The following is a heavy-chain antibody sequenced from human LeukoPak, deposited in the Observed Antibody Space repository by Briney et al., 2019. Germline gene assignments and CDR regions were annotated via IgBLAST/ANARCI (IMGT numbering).Heavy chain of an antibody. CDR1: GFTFSSYA. Sequence: PGGSLRLSCAASGFTFSSYAMIWVRQAPGKGLEWVSALSGTYTNTYYADSVRGRFTISRDNSRNTLYLQMNSLTAEDMAVYYCARLVVSATENWGQGTLVTVSS. V-gene: IGHV3-23*01. CDR2: LSGTYTNT. D-gene: IGHD2-8*02. CDR3: ARLVVSATEN. J-gene: IGHJ4*02.